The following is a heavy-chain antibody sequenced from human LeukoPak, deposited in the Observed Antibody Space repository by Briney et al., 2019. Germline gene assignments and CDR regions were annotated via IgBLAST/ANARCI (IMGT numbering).Heavy chain of an antibody. Sequence: GGSLRLSCAASGFTFSSYWMSWVRQAPGKGLECVANIKQDGSEKYYVDSVKGRSTISRDNAKNSLYLQMNSLRAEDTAVYYCARLPYSSGWLLNWFDPWGQGTLVTVSS. J-gene: IGHJ5*02. V-gene: IGHV3-7*01. D-gene: IGHD6-19*01. CDR3: ARLPYSSGWLLNWFDP. CDR1: GFTFSSYW. CDR2: IKQDGSEK.